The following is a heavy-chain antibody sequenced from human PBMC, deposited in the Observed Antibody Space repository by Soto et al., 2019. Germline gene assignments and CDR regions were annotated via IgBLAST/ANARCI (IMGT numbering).Heavy chain of an antibody. D-gene: IGHD2-2*01. CDR1: GYTFTSYA. J-gene: IGHJ6*02. CDR2: INAGNGNT. CDR3: ARDGAMRDYPYYYYYYGMDV. Sequence: ASVKVSCKASGYTFTSYAIHWVRQAPGQRLEWMGWINAGNGNTKYSQKFQGRVTITRDTSASTAYMDLSSLRSEDTAVYYCARDGAMRDYPYYYYYYGMDVWGQGTTVTVSS. V-gene: IGHV1-3*01.